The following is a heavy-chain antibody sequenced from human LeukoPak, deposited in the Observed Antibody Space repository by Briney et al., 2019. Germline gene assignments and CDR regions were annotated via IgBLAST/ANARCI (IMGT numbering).Heavy chain of an antibody. J-gene: IGHJ5*02. CDR1: GGSISSYY. Sequence: SETLSLTCTVSGGSISSYYWSWIRQPAGKGLEWIGRIYTSGSTNYNPSLKSRVTMSVDTSKNQFSLKLSSVTAADTAVYYCARDEVEDSSGWYGDWFDPWGQGTLVTVSS. V-gene: IGHV4-4*07. CDR3: ARDEVEDSSGWYGDWFDP. D-gene: IGHD6-19*01. CDR2: IYTSGST.